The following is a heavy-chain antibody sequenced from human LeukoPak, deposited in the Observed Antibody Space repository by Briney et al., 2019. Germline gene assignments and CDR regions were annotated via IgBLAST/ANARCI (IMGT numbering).Heavy chain of an antibody. CDR1: GYTFTDYY. J-gene: IGHJ5*02. V-gene: IGHV1-69-2*01. D-gene: IGHD3-3*01. CDR3: ATVNRPFWSGSLRWFDP. Sequence: GATVKISCKASGYTFTDYYMHWVQQAPGKGLEWMGRVDPEDGETIYAEKFQGRVTITADTSTDTAYMELSSLRSEDTAVYYCATVNRPFWSGSLRWFDPWGQGTLVTVSS. CDR2: VDPEDGET.